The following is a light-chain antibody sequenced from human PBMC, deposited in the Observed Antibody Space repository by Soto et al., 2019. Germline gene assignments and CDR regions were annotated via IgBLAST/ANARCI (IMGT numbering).Light chain of an antibody. J-gene: IGKJ1*01. CDR3: QQENKDSPWT. CDR1: QSVRNNY. Sequence: EIVLTQSPGTLSLSPGERATLSCRASQSVRNNYLAWYQQKPGQGPRRLIYGAYRRATGVPDRFSGGGCGTYFTLTISGPENEDFARYFCQQENKDSPWTFGLGTRWIS. CDR2: GAY. V-gene: IGKV3-20*01.